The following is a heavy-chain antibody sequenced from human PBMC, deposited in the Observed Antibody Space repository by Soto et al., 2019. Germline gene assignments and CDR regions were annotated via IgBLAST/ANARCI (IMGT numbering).Heavy chain of an antibody. V-gene: IGHV4-38-2*02. CDR1: GYSISSGYY. J-gene: IGHJ6*02. D-gene: IGHD6-19*01. CDR3: ARDLMSSGFFYYGMDV. Sequence: SETLSLTCAVSGYSISSGYYWGWLRQPPGKGLEWIGSIYHSGSTYYNPSLKSRVTISVDTSKNQFSLKLSSVTAADTAVYYCARDLMSSGFFYYGMDVWGQGTTVT. CDR2: IYHSGST.